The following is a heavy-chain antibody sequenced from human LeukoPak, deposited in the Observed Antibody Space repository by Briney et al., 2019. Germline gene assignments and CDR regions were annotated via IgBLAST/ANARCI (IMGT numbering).Heavy chain of an antibody. V-gene: IGHV1-69*04. CDR1: GGTFSSYA. J-gene: IGHJ6*02. D-gene: IGHD3-9*01. Sequence: ASVKVSCKASGGTFSSYAISWVRQAPGQGLEWMGRIIPILGIANYAQKFQGRVTITADKSTSTAYMELSSLRSEDTAVYYCARVPPAPMVDYDILTGYPADYYYYGMDVWGQGTTVTVSS. CDR2: IIPILGIA. CDR3: ARVPPAPMVDYDILTGYPADYYYYGMDV.